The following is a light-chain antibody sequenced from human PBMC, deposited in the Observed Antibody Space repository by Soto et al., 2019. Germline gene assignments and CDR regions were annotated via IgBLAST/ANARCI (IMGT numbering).Light chain of an antibody. CDR3: QQRSNWPRT. CDR2: DAS. CDR1: QSVSSV. J-gene: IGKJ1*01. Sequence: EIVLTQSPATLSLSPGERATHSCRASQSVSSVLVWYQQKPGQAPRLLISDASNRATGIPGRFSGSGSGTDFSLTISSLEPEDFAVYYCQQRSNWPRTFGQGTKVEIK. V-gene: IGKV3-11*01.